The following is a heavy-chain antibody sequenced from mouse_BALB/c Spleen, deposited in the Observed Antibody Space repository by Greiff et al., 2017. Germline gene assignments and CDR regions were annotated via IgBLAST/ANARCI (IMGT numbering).Heavy chain of an antibody. D-gene: IGHD1-1*01. Sequence: VQLKESGAELVRSGASVKLSCTASGFNIKDYYMHWVKQRPEQGLEWIGWIDPENGDTEYAPKFQGKATMTADTSSNTAYLQLSSLTSEDTAVYYCNYYGSSSFDYWGQGTTLTVSS. CDR3: NYYGSSSFDY. V-gene: IGHV14-4*02. CDR1: GFNIKDYY. J-gene: IGHJ2*01. CDR2: IDPENGDT.